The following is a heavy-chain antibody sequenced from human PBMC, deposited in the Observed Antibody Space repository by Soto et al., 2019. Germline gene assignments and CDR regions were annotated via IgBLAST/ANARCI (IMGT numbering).Heavy chain of an antibody. CDR1: GGSFSGYY. V-gene: IGHV4-34*01. J-gene: IGHJ4*02. CDR3: ARVGDIVAVYFDY. CDR2: INHSGST. Sequence: QVQLQQWGAGLLKPSETLSLTCAVYGGSFSGYYWSWIRQPPGKGLEWIGEINHSGSTNYNPSLKSRVTISVDTSKNQFSLKLSSVTAADTAVYYCARVGDIVAVYFDYWGQGTLVTVSS. D-gene: IGHD5-12*01.